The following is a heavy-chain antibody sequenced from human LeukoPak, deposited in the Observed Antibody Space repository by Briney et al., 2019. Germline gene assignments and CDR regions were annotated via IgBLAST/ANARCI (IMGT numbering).Heavy chain of an antibody. CDR1: GFTFSSYT. CDR3: TSQLVAGSDYVSY. CDR2: IRSKADSYAT. D-gene: IGHD4-17*01. Sequence: GGSLRLSCAASGFTFSSYTMNWVRQASGKGLEWVGRIRSKADSYATAYAASVKGRFTISRDDSKNTAYLQMNSLKTEDTAVYYCTSQLVAGSDYVSYWGQGTLVTVSS. V-gene: IGHV3-73*01. J-gene: IGHJ4*02.